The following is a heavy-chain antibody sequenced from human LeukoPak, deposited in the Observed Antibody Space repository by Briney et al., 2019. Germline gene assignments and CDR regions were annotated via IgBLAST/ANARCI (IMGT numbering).Heavy chain of an antibody. CDR1: GGSISSGSYY. J-gene: IGHJ3*02. D-gene: IGHD5-24*01. Sequence: PSETLSLTCTVSGGSISSGSYYWSWIRQPAGKGLEWIGRIYTSGSTNYNPSLKSRVTISVDTSKNQFSLKLSSVTAADTAVYYCARDGGWLQFSRVGPDAFDIWGQGTMVTVSS. V-gene: IGHV4-61*02. CDR2: IYTSGST. CDR3: ARDGGWLQFSRVGPDAFDI.